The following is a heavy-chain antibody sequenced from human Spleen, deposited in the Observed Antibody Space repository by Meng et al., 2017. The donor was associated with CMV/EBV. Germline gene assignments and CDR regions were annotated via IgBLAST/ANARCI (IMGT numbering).Heavy chain of an antibody. J-gene: IGHJ4*02. V-gene: IGHV3-21*01. CDR2: IGSSGSHI. D-gene: IGHD6-19*01. CDR1: GVIVSSYS. Sequence: LSCEASGVIVSSYSMNWVRQAPGKGLEWVSCIGSSGSHIHYADSVKGRLTIFRDNVKNSLYLQMDSLRVEDTAVYYCARDLGSGWFDYWGQGTLVTVSS. CDR3: ARDLGSGWFDY.